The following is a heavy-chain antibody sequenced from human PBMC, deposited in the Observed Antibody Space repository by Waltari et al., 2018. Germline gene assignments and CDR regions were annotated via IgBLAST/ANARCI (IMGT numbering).Heavy chain of an antibody. J-gene: IGHJ4*02. CDR2: VYYSGGT. CDR1: GGSISSSRYH. D-gene: IGHD3-9*01. CDR3: ARRYDILTGLFDY. Sequence: QLQLQESGSGLVKPSETLSLTCTVSGGSISSSRYHWGWIRQPPGKGLEWVGGVYYSGGTCCNPCLKCRVTMSVHTSTSQFSQKLSSVTAADASVYYCARRYDILTGLFDYWGQGTLVTVSS. V-gene: IGHV4-39*01.